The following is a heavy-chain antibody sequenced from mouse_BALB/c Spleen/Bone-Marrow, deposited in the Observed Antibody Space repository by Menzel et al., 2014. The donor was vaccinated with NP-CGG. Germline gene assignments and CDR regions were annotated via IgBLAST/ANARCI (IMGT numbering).Heavy chain of an antibody. V-gene: IGHV3-2*02. CDR3: ARRGYYGTFLFAY. Sequence: DVMLVESGPGLVKPSQSLSLPCTVTGYSITSDSAWNWIRQFPGNTLEWMAYISYSGSTTYNPSLKSRISITRDTSKNQFFLQLNSVTTEDTATYYCARRGYYGTFLFAYWGQGTLVTVSA. CDR2: ISYSGST. J-gene: IGHJ3*01. D-gene: IGHD2-1*01. CDR1: GYSITSDSA.